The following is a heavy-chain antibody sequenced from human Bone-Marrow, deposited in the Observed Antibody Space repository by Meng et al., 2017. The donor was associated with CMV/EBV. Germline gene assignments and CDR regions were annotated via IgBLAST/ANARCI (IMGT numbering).Heavy chain of an antibody. CDR1: GYSFTRYH. Sequence: ASVKVSCKTSGYSFTRYHINWVRQAPGQGLEWLGWINPNSGGTNYAQKFQGRVTMTRDTSISTAYMELSRLRSDDTAVYYCARDRQLFDYWGQGTLVTVSS. J-gene: IGHJ4*02. CDR3: ARDRQLFDY. V-gene: IGHV1-2*02. D-gene: IGHD6-13*01. CDR2: INPNSGGT.